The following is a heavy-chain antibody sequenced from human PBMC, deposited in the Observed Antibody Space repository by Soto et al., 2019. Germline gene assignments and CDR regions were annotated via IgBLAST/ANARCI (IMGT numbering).Heavy chain of an antibody. V-gene: IGHV1-69*01. D-gene: IGHD3-22*01. CDR1: GGTFSSYA. CDR2: IIPIFGTA. J-gene: IGHJ4*02. CDR3: ARGSSEAAYYYDSSGYSSPAVY. Sequence: QVQLVQSGAEVKKPGSSVKVSCKASGGTFSSYAISWVRQAPGQGLEWMGGIIPIFGTANYAQKFQGRVTITADESTSTAYMELSSRRSEDTAVYYCARGSSEAAYYYDSSGYSSPAVYWGQGTLVTVSS.